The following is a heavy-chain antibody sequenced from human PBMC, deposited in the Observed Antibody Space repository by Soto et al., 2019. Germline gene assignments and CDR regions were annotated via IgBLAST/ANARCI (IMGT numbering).Heavy chain of an antibody. D-gene: IGHD1-20*01. CDR2: VSGSGVTT. CDR3: VKGGRRSLDNGNFEY. Sequence: GGSLRLSCAAAGFTLSNFAMSWVRQAPGKGLEWVSVVSGSGVTTKSADSVKGRFIISRDNANNTLSLQMHSLRAEDTGVYYFVKGGRRSLDNGNFEYWRQETLVTASS. V-gene: IGHV3-23*01. J-gene: IGHJ4*01. CDR1: GFTLSNFA.